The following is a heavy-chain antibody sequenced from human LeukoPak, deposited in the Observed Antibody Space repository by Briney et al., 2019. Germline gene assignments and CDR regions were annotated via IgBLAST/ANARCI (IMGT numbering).Heavy chain of an antibody. J-gene: IGHJ3*02. D-gene: IGHD3-22*01. CDR1: GGSISSYY. Sequence: SETLSLTCTVSGGSISSYYWSWIRQPPGKGLEWIGYIYYSGSTNYNPSLKSRVTISVDTSTNHFSLKLSYVTAADTAVYYCARTYYYDSTGAFDIWGQGTMVTVSS. V-gene: IGHV4-59*01. CDR2: IYYSGST. CDR3: ARTYYYDSTGAFDI.